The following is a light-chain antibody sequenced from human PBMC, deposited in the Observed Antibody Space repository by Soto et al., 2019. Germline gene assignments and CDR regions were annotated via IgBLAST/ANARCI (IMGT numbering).Light chain of an antibody. CDR2: GSF. V-gene: IGKV3-20*01. CDR3: QQYGSLIT. J-gene: IGKJ5*01. Sequence: EIVLTQSPGTLSLSPGERVTLSCRASQSVSSSYLAWYQQKPGQAPRLLIYGSFSRATGIPDRFSGSGSGTDFTLTISRLEPEDFAVYYCQQYGSLITFGQGTRLEIK. CDR1: QSVSSSY.